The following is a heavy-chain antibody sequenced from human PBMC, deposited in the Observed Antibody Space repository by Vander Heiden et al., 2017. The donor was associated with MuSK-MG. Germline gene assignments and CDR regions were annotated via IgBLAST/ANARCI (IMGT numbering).Heavy chain of an antibody. CDR3: ARESYYGSGSYPWFDP. CDR2: INPSGGST. CDR1: GYTFTSYY. V-gene: IGHV1-46*01. J-gene: IGHJ5*02. D-gene: IGHD3-10*01. Sequence: HVQLVQSGAEEKKPGASVKVSCKASGYTFTSYYMHWVRQAPGQGLEWMGIINPSGGSTSYAQKFQGRVTMTRDTSTSTVYMELSSLRSEDTAVYYCARESYYGSGSYPWFDPWGQGTLVTVSS.